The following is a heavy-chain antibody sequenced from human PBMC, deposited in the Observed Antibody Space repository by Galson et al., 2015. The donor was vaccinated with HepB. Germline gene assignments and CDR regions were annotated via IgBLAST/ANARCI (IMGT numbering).Heavy chain of an antibody. D-gene: IGHD2-21*01. J-gene: IGHJ4*02. CDR3: AKDMDVVVIAIRGFDY. V-gene: IGHV3-23*01. CDR2: ISGSGGST. CDR1: GFTFSNAW. Sequence: SLRLSCAASGFTFSNAWMSWVRQAPGKGLEWVSAISGSGGSTYYADSVKGRFTISRDNSKNTLYLQMNSLRAEDTAVYYCAKDMDVVVIAIRGFDYWGQGTLVTVSS.